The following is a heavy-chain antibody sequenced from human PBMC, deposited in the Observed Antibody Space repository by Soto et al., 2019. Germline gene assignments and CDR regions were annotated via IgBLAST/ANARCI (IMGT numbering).Heavy chain of an antibody. Sequence: PGGSLRLSCAASGFTFSSYAMHWVRQAPGKGLEWVAAISYDGSNKYYADSVKGRFTISRDNSKNTLYLQMNSLRAEDTAVYYCERVGCSGGSCYSSLVYWGKGNLVTVS. CDR3: ERVGCSGGSCYSSLVY. D-gene: IGHD2-15*01. J-gene: IGHJ4*02. CDR2: ISYDGSNK. V-gene: IGHV3-30-3*01. CDR1: GFTFSSYA.